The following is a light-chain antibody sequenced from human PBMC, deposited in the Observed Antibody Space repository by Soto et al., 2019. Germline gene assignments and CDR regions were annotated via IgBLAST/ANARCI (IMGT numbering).Light chain of an antibody. J-gene: IGKJ4*01. CDR3: QQRSQWPLT. CDR2: ETS. CDR1: QSVRSY. V-gene: IGKV3-11*01. Sequence: EIVLTQSPATLSLSPGESATLSCRASQSVRSYLAWYQKKPGQAPRLLIYETSNRATGIPASFRGSGSGTVLTHTNSSLEAEDDTVNYCQQRSQWPLTLGVGTKLQIK.